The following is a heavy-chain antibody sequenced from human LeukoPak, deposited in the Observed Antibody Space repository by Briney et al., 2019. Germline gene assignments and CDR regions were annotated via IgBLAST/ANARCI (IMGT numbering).Heavy chain of an antibody. V-gene: IGHV5-51*01. CDR2: IYPGDSDT. J-gene: IGHJ4*02. Sequence: GESLKISCKGSGYSFTSHWIGWVRQMPGKGLEWMGFIYPGDSDTRYSPSFQGQVTISADKSISTAYLQWSSLKASDTAMYYCALHYRVATIDYWGQGTLVTVSS. CDR3: ALHYRVATIDY. D-gene: IGHD5-24*01. CDR1: GYSFTSHW.